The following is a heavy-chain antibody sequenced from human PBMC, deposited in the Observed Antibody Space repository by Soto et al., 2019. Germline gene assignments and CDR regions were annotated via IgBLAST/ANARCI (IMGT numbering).Heavy chain of an antibody. Sequence: SETLSLTCTVSGGSINSGDYSWTWIRQPPGKGLEWIGYIYHTGTTYYNTSLKSRVTISVDTSKNQFSLKLSSVTAADTAVYYCARVGWFGELLYNWFDPWGQGTPVTGSS. V-gene: IGHV4-30-2*01. D-gene: IGHD3-10*01. CDR3: ARVGWFGELLYNWFDP. CDR2: IYHTGTT. CDR1: GGSINSGDYS. J-gene: IGHJ5*02.